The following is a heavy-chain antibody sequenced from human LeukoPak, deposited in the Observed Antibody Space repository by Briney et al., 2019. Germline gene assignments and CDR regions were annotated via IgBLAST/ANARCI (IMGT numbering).Heavy chain of an antibody. J-gene: IGHJ3*02. CDR3: ARASDFWSGYPDAFDI. CDR2: IYTSGST. CDR1: GGSISSYY. D-gene: IGHD3-3*01. V-gene: IGHV4-4*07. Sequence: SETLSLTCTVSGGSISSYYWSWIRQPAGEGLEWIGRIYTSGSTNYNPSLKSRVTMSVDTSKNQFSLKLSSVTAADTAVYYCARASDFWSGYPDAFDIWGQGTMVTVSS.